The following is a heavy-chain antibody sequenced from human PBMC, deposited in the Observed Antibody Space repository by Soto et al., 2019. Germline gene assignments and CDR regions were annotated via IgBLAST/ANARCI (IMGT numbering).Heavy chain of an antibody. D-gene: IGHD2-2*01. CDR1: GFTFSNYG. Sequence: PGGSLRLSCAASGFTFSNYGMHWVRQTPGKGLEWVALILYDGSNKYYADSVKGRFTISRDNSKNTLYLQVSSLRAEDTAVYYCAKSRDAYNFYFYYGMDVGGQGATVAVSS. CDR3: AKSRDAYNFYFYYGMDV. V-gene: IGHV3-30*18. J-gene: IGHJ6*02. CDR2: ILYDGSNK.